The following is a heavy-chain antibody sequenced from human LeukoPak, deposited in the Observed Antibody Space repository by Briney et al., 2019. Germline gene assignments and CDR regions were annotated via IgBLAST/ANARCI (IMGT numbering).Heavy chain of an antibody. CDR2: IYTTGNT. CDR3: ARDARGWSGFDY. V-gene: IGHV4-4*07. CDR1: GGSISSYY. J-gene: IGHJ4*02. D-gene: IGHD3-3*01. Sequence: SETLSLTCSVSGGSISSYYWSWIRQPAGKGREWIGRIYTTGNTDYNPSLKSRVTMSVDTSKNQFSLNLSSVTASDTAVYYCARDARGWSGFDYWGQGTLVTVSS.